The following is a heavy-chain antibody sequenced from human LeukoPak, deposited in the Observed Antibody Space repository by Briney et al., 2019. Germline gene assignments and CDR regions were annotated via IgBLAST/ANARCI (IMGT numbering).Heavy chain of an antibody. CDR1: GYTFTGYY. J-gene: IGHJ4*02. Sequence: GASVKVSCKASGYTFTGYYMHWVRQAPGQGLEWMGWINPNSGGTNYAQKFQGRVTMTRDTSISTAYMELSRLRSDDTAVYYCATYDSSGYYYFSFDYWGQGTLVTVSS. CDR3: ATYDSSGYYYFSFDY. D-gene: IGHD3-22*01. CDR2: INPNSGGT. V-gene: IGHV1-2*02.